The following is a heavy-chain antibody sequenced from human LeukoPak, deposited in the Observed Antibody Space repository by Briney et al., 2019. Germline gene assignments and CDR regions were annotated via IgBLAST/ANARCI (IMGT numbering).Heavy chain of an antibody. Sequence: GESLNISCKGSEYSFTNYWIGWVRQMPGKGLEWMGIIYPDYSDTIYSPSFQGQVTISADKAITTAYLQWSRLKASDTAMYYCARHARGGYSGYDDAFDIWGQGTMVFVSS. J-gene: IGHJ3*02. CDR3: ARHARGGYSGYDDAFDI. D-gene: IGHD5-12*01. CDR1: EYSFTNYW. V-gene: IGHV5-51*01. CDR2: IYPDYSDT.